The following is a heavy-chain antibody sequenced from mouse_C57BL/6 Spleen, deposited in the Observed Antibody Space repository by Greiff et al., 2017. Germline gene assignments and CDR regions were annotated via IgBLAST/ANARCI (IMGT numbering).Heavy chain of an antibody. V-gene: IGHV1-55*01. CDR1: GYTFTSYW. CDR3: ARSSYDYDGGYAMDY. J-gene: IGHJ4*01. Sequence: VQLQQPGAELVKPGASVKMSCKASGYTFTSYWITWVKQRPGQGLEWIGDIYPGSGSTNYNEKFKSKATLTVDTSSSTAYMQLSSLTSEDSAVYYCARSSYDYDGGYAMDYWGQGTSFTVSS. CDR2: IYPGSGST. D-gene: IGHD2-4*01.